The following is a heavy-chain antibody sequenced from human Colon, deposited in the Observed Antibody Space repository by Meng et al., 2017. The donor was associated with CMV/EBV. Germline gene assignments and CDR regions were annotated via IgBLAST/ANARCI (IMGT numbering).Heavy chain of an antibody. Sequence: ASVKVSCKASGYTFSSYGLSWVRQAPGQGLEWMGWISGNNGDTNYAQNFQGRVTMTTDTSTSTGYMELRSLSSDDTAVYYCARKYSSSSCVLDYFDFWGQGTMVTVSS. CDR2: ISGNNGDT. J-gene: IGHJ4*02. CDR3: ARKYSSSSCVLDYFDF. V-gene: IGHV1-18*01. CDR1: GYTFSSYG. D-gene: IGHD6-6*01.